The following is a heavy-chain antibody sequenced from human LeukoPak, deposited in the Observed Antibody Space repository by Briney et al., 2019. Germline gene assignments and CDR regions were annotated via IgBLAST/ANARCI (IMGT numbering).Heavy chain of an antibody. CDR2: IPYSGGT. Sequence: PSETLSLTCTVSGGSISNYYWNWIRQPPGKGLEWVGHIPYSGGTKYNPSLQSRVTISIDTSKNQFSLNLSSVTAADTAVYYCARNGVDGSGSYYPLWGQGTLVTVSA. CDR1: GGSISNYY. D-gene: IGHD3-10*01. CDR3: ARNGVDGSGSYYPL. J-gene: IGHJ4*02. V-gene: IGHV4-59*08.